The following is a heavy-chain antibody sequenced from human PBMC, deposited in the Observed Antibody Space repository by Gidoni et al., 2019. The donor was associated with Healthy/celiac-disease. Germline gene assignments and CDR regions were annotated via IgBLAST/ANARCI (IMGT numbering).Heavy chain of an antibody. Sequence: EVQLVESGGGLVQPGGSLRLSCAASGFTFSSYDMHWVRQATGKGLEWVSAIGNAGDTYYPGSVKGRFTISRENAKNSLYLQMNRLRAGDTAVYYCARGRYCTNGVCEYYFDYWGQGTLVTVSS. J-gene: IGHJ4*02. CDR3: ARGRYCTNGVCEYYFDY. CDR1: GFTFSSYD. CDR2: IGNAGDT. V-gene: IGHV3-13*04. D-gene: IGHD2-8*01.